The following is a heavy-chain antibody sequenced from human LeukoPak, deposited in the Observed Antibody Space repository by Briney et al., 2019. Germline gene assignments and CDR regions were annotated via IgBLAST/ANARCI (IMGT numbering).Heavy chain of an antibody. D-gene: IGHD6-13*01. CDR1: GYTFTSYD. Sequence: ASVKVSCKASGYTFTSYDINWVRRATGQGLEWMAWMNPNSGNTGYAQKFQGRVTMTRDTSINTAYMELSSLTSEDTAVYYCAKSKVAAAGIDYWGQGTLVTVSS. V-gene: IGHV1-8*01. CDR2: MNPNSGNT. CDR3: AKSKVAAAGIDY. J-gene: IGHJ4*02.